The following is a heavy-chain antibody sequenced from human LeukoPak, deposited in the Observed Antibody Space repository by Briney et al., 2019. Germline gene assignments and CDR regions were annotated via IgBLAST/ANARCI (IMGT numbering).Heavy chain of an antibody. CDR2: ISYDGSNK. D-gene: IGHD3-3*01. Sequence: GGSLRLSCAASGFTFSSYGMHWVRQAPGKGLEWVAVISYDGSNKYYADSVKGRFTISRDNSKNTLYLQMNSLRAEDTAVYYRAKPVYPIFEHDFWSGYREPYYFDYWGQGTLVTVSS. CDR3: AKPVYPIFEHDFWSGYREPYYFDY. CDR1: GFTFSSYG. V-gene: IGHV3-30*18. J-gene: IGHJ4*02.